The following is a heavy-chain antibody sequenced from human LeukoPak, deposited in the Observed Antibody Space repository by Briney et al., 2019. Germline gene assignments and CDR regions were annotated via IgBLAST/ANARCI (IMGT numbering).Heavy chain of an antibody. D-gene: IGHD6-6*01. CDR2: FDPEDGET. V-gene: IGHV1-24*01. J-gene: IGHJ4*02. CDR3: ARDGEHAEGQLGDFDH. Sequence: GASVKVSCKVSGYTLTELSMHWVRQAPGKGLEWMGGFDPEDGETIYAQKFQGRVTMTEDTSTDTAYMELSSLRSEDTAVYYCARDGEHAEGQLGDFDHWGQGTLVTVSS. CDR1: GYTLTELS.